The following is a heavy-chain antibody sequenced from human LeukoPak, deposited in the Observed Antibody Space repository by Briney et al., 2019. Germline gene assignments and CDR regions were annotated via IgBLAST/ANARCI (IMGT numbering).Heavy chain of an antibody. CDR3: AKAPKGYYDSNDY. V-gene: IGHV3-23*01. CDR1: GFAFSSYA. D-gene: IGHD3-22*01. Sequence: GGSLRLSCAASGFAFSSYATSWVRQAPGKGLEWVSAISGSGGSTYYADSVKGRFTISRDNSKNTLYLQMNSLRAEDTAVYYCAKAPKGYYDSNDYWGQGTLVTVSS. J-gene: IGHJ4*02. CDR2: ISGSGGST.